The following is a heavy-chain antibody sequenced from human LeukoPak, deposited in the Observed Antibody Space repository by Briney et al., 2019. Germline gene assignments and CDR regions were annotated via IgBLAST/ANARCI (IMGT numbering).Heavy chain of an antibody. V-gene: IGHV3-7*01. D-gene: IGHD3-10*01. CDR2: IKQDGSEK. CDR1: GFTFSSYW. CDR3: ARLSAYYYGSFFYYYMDV. Sequence: GGSLRLSCAASGFTFSSYWMSWVRQAPGKGLEWVANIKQDGSEKYYVDSVKGRFTISRDNSENTLYLQMKSLRHEDTALYYCARLSAYYYGSFFYYYMDVWGKGTTVTVSS. J-gene: IGHJ6*03.